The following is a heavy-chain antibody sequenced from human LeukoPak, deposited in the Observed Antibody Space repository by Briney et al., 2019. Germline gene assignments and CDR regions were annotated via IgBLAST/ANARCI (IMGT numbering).Heavy chain of an antibody. CDR3: ARASDYYDSSGYPER. CDR2: ISAYNGNT. D-gene: IGHD3-22*01. V-gene: IGHV1-18*01. J-gene: IGHJ4*02. CDR1: GYTFTGYG. Sequence: ASVKVSCKASGYTFTGYGISWVRQAPGQGLEWMGWISAYNGNTNYAQKLQGRVTMTTDTSTSTAYMELRSLRSDDTAVYYCARASDYYDSSGYPERWGQGTLVTVSS.